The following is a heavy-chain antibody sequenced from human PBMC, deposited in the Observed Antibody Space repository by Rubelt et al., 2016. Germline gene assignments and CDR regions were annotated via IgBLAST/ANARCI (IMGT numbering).Heavy chain of an antibody. CDR1: GYTFTSYG. V-gene: IGHV1-18*01. Sequence: QVQLVQSGSELKKPGASVKVSCKASGYTFTSYGISWVRQAPGQGLEWMGWISAYNGNTNYAQKLQGRVPMTTDTPTSTAYMELGSLGSAEPAVYYCARDSGSPRGGGHDYWGQGTLVTVSS. CDR2: ISAYNGNT. J-gene: IGHJ4*02. CDR3: ARDSGSPRGGGHDY. D-gene: IGHD1-26*01.